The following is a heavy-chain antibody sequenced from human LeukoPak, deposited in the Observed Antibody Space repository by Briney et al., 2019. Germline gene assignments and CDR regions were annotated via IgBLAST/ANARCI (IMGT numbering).Heavy chain of an antibody. Sequence: GRSLRLSCAASGFIFSTYGMYWVRQAPGKGLEWVAFIRHVVSITNYADSGEGRPTLSRDNSKNTTYMQMNSVIAKHTAVYYGAKDSLAHIDYWRQGPLVTVPS. CDR2: IRHVVSIT. V-gene: IGHV3-30*02. J-gene: IGHJ4*02. D-gene: IGHD3-16*01. CDR1: GFIFSTYG. CDR3: AKDSLAHIDY.